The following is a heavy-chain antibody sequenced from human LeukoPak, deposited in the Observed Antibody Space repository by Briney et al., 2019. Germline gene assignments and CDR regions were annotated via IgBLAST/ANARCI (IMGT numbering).Heavy chain of an antibody. CDR2: IYYSGST. J-gene: IGHJ6*02. D-gene: IGHD6-13*01. CDR3: ARGSGSSWPYYYYYGMDV. CDR1: GGSISSYY. V-gene: IGHV4-59*01. Sequence: PSETLSLTCTVSGGSISSYYWSWIRQPPGKGLEWIGYIYYSGSTNYNPSLKSRVTISVDTSKNQFSLKLSSVTAADTAVYYCARGSGSSWPYYYYYGMDVWGQETTVTVSS.